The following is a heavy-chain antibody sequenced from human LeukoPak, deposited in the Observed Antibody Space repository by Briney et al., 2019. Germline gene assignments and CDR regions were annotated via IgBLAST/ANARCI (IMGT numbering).Heavy chain of an antibody. CDR1: GASISSGSYY. Sequence: SETLSLTCTVSGASISSGSYYWSWIRQPAGKGLEWIGRIHNSGTTKYDPSLKSRVTISIDTSKNQFSLRLSSVTAADRAVYYCAREVMVGATTAWGQGTLVTVSS. V-gene: IGHV4-61*02. D-gene: IGHD1-26*01. CDR3: AREVMVGATTA. J-gene: IGHJ5*02. CDR2: IHNSGTT.